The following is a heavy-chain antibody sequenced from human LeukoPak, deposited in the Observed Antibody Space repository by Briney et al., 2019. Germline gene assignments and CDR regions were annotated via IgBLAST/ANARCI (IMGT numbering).Heavy chain of an antibody. CDR3: ARGRWVSGPYYFDY. D-gene: IGHD6-13*01. J-gene: IGHJ4*02. CDR1: GGSISSYY. Sequence: SETLSLTCTVSGGSISSYYWSWIRRPPGKGLEWIGYIYYSGSTNYNPSLKSRVTISVDTSKNQFSLKLSSVTAADTAVYYCARGRWVSGPYYFDYWGQGTLVTVSS. CDR2: IYYSGST. V-gene: IGHV4-59*01.